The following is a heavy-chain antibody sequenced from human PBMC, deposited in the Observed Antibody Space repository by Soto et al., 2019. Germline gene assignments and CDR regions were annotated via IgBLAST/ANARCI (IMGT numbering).Heavy chain of an antibody. CDR2: ISYDGSNK. CDR3: ARVSRLNTPPVYYYYYYGMDV. V-gene: IGHV3-30-3*01. Sequence: PGGSLRLSCAASGFTFSSYAMHWVRQAPGKGLEWVAVISYDGSNKYYADSVKGRFTISRDNSKNTLYLQMNSLRAEDTAVYYCARVSRLNTPPVYYYYYYGMDVWGQGTTVTVYS. CDR1: GFTFSSYA. J-gene: IGHJ6*02. D-gene: IGHD2-15*01.